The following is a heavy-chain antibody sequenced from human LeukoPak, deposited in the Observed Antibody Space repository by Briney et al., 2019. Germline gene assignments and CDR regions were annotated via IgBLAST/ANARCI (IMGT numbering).Heavy chain of an antibody. CDR1: GYRFTSYW. CDR2: IYPGDSDT. CDR3: ARWQLVATSNNWFDP. Sequence: GESLKISFKGSGYRFTSYWIGWVRQMPGKGLEWMGIIYPGDSDTRYSPSFQGQVTISADKSISTAYLQWSSLKASDTAMYYCARWQLVATSNNWFDPWGQGTLVTVSS. D-gene: IGHD5-12*01. V-gene: IGHV5-51*01. J-gene: IGHJ5*02.